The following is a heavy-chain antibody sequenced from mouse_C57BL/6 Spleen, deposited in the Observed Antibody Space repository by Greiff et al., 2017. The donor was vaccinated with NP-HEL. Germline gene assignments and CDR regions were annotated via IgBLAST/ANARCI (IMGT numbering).Heavy chain of an antibody. J-gene: IGHJ3*01. CDR1: GYSITSGYY. CDR2: ISYDGSN. D-gene: IGHD1-1*02. CDR3: ARDPPYGGFAY. V-gene: IGHV3-6*01. Sequence: DVQLQESGPGLVKPSQSLSLTCSVTGYSITSGYYWNWIRQFPGNKLEWMGYISYDGSNNYNPSLKNRISITRDTSKNQFFLKLNSVTTEDTATYYCARDPPYGGFAYWGQGTLVTVSA.